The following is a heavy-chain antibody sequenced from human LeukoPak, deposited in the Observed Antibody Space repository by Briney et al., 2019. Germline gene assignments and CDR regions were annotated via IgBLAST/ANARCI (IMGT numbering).Heavy chain of an antibody. Sequence: PSDTLSLTCTVSGGSISSYYWSWIRQPARKGLEYIGRTYTTGSANYNPSLKSRVSLSLDTSKNQFSLKLNSVTAADTAVYYCARSGGPGFQLDHWGQGTLVTASS. J-gene: IGHJ4*02. D-gene: IGHD3-16*01. CDR3: ARSGGPGFQLDH. CDR1: GGSISSYY. CDR2: TYTTGSA. V-gene: IGHV4-4*07.